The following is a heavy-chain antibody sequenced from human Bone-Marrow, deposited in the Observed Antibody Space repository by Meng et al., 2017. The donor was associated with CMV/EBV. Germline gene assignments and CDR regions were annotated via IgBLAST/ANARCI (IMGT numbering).Heavy chain of an antibody. CDR1: GFTFSSYG. CDR3: AKGSTSWLSDAFDI. J-gene: IGHJ3*02. V-gene: IGHV3-30*02. D-gene: IGHD2-2*01. Sequence: GESLKISCAASGFTFSSYGIHWVRQAPGKGLEWVAFIRYDGSNKYYADSVKGRFTISRDNSKNTLYLQMNSLRTEDTAVYYCAKGSTSWLSDAFDIWAQGTMVTVSS. CDR2: IRYDGSNK.